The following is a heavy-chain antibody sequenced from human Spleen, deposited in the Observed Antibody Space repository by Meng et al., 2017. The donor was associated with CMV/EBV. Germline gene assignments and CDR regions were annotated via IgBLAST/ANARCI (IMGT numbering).Heavy chain of an antibody. V-gene: IGHV3-23*01. D-gene: IGHD6-19*01. CDR3: AKGGWLVQEVETD. CDR2: ISGSGGDT. Sequence: CAASGFTFSTYAMSWVRQAPGKGLEWVSGISGSGGDTYYADSVKGRFTISRDNSINTLYLQMNSLRAEDTAVYYCAKGGWLVQEVETDWGQGTLVTVSS. CDR1: GFTFSTYA. J-gene: IGHJ4*02.